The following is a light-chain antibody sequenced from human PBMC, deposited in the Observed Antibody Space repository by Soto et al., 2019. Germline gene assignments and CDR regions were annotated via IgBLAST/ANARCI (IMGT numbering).Light chain of an antibody. CDR2: KAS. CDR3: LQDHSYPLT. V-gene: IGKV1-5*03. CDR1: QSIRTW. Sequence: QVTQVPSYLSASVGDSVTITCRASQSIRTWLAWYQQKPGSAPKLLIYKASTLDSGVPSRFSGSGSDTDLTLTISSMQPEDFATYYFLQDHSYPLTFGGGTKVDIK. J-gene: IGKJ4*01.